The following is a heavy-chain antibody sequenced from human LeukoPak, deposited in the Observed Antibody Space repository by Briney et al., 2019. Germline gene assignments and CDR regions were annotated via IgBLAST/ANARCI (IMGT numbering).Heavy chain of an antibody. Sequence: PGGSLRLSCAASGFTFSSYEMNWVRQAPGKGLEWVSYISSSGSTIYYADSVKGRFTISRDNSKNTLYLQMNSLRAEDTAVYYCARDGYSYGYGDYWGQGTLVTVSS. D-gene: IGHD5-18*01. J-gene: IGHJ4*02. CDR2: ISSSGSTI. V-gene: IGHV3-48*03. CDR3: ARDGYSYGYGDY. CDR1: GFTFSSYE.